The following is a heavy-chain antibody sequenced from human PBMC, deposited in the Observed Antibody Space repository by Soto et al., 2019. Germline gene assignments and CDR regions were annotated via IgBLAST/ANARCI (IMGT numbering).Heavy chain of an antibody. J-gene: IGHJ4*02. D-gene: IGHD3-9*01. CDR3: ARQPPDTASFDY. CDR1: GGSFSDYY. CDR2: INHSGST. V-gene: IGHV4-34*01. Sequence: PSETLSLTCAVYGGSFSDYYWTWIRQPPGKGLEWIGEINHSGSTNYNPSLKSRVSISVDTSKNQFSLKLSSVTAADTAVYYCARQPPDTASFDYWGQGALVTVSS.